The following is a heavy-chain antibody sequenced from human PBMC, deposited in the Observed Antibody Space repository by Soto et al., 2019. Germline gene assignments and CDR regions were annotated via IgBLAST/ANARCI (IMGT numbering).Heavy chain of an antibody. CDR3: ARSYGYCSGGICHRLFDY. CDR1: GFSLRTSSVG. Sequence: QITLKESGPMLVNPTQPRTLTCTFSGFSLRTSSVGVGWIRQPPGEALEWLALIYWDDDDGYRPSLKSRLTITKDTSKNQVVLTVTNMGPADTATYYCARSYGYCSGGICHRLFDYWGQGTPVTVSS. D-gene: IGHD2-15*01. CDR2: IYWDDDD. J-gene: IGHJ4*02. V-gene: IGHV2-5*02.